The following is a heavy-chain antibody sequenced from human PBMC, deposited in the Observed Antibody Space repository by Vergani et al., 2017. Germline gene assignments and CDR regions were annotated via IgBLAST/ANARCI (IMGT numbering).Heavy chain of an antibody. CDR1: EFTFSDVW. V-gene: IGHV3-15*01. CDR3: TAEKEVAFYYSYYHMDV. Sequence: EGQLVDSGGGLVKPGGSLRLSCAASEFTFSDVWMSWVRQAPGKGLEWVARIKSNAYGGSADYAASVKGRFIISRDDSKNFLYLQMNSLKIEDTALYFCTAEKEVAFYYSYYHMDVWGKGTTVTVSS. D-gene: IGHD2-21*01. J-gene: IGHJ6*03. CDR2: IKSNAYGGSA.